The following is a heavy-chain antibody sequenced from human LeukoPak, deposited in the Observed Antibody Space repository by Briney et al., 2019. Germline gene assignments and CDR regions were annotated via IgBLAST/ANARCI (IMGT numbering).Heavy chain of an antibody. CDR2: IYYSGST. CDR1: GGSISSHY. D-gene: IGHD6-13*01. Sequence: SETLSLTCTVSGGSISSHYWSWIRQPPGKGLEWIGHIYYSGSTNYNPSLKSRVTVSVDTSKNQFSLKLSSVTAADTAVYYCARYSSSPGRYYYYYMDVWGKGTTVTVSS. CDR3: ARYSSSPGRYYYYYMDV. J-gene: IGHJ6*03. V-gene: IGHV4-59*11.